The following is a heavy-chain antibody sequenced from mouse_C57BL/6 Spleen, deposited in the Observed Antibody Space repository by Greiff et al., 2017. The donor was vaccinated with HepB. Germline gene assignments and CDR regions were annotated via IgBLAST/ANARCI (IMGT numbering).Heavy chain of an antibody. V-gene: IGHV3-6*01. Sequence: ESGPGLVKPSQSLSLTCSVTGYSITSGYYWNWIRQFPGNKLEWMGYISYDGSNNYNPSLKNRISITRDTSKNQFFLKLNSVTTEDTATYYCAYSNSYYYAMDYWGQGTSVTVSS. CDR3: AYSNSYYYAMDY. D-gene: IGHD2-5*01. J-gene: IGHJ4*01. CDR1: GYSITSGYY. CDR2: ISYDGSN.